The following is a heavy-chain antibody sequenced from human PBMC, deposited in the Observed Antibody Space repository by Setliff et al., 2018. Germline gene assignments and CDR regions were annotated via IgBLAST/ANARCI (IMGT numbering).Heavy chain of an antibody. Sequence: GGYLSPHCAAPGFSYRDSWMSWVRQAPGKGLEWVANINHDGIEKYYVDSVKVRFTISRDNAKNSLYLQMNSLRAEDTAVYYCVRGGEGRDDSNSGSWGQGTLVTVSS. D-gene: IGHD2-21*02. J-gene: IGHJ5*02. CDR1: GFSYRDSW. V-gene: IGHV3-7*01. CDR3: VRGGEGRDDSNSGS. CDR2: INHDGIEK.